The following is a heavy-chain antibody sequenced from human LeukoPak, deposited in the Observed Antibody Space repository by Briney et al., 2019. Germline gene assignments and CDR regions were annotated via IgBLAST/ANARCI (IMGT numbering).Heavy chain of an antibody. V-gene: IGHV4-61*05. CDR2: IYYSGST. D-gene: IGHD2-2*01. J-gene: IGHJ5*02. CDR1: GGSISPTNYY. Sequence: SETLSLTRTVSGGSISPTNYYWGWIRQPPGKGLEWIGYIYYSGSTNYNPSLKSRVTISVDTSKNQFSLKLSSVTAADTAVYYCARVPIVVVPAAYFDPWGQGTLVTVSS. CDR3: ARVPIVVVPAAYFDP.